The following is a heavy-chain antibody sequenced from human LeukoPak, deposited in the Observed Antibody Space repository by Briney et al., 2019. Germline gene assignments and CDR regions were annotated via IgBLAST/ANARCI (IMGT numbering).Heavy chain of an antibody. J-gene: IGHJ6*02. CDR3: AKGVVRPYYYYGMDV. Sequence: GRSLRLSCAASGFTFDDYAMHWVRQAPGKGLEWVSGISWNSGSIGYADSVKGRFTISRDNAKNSLYLQMNSLRAEDTALYYCAKGVVRPYYYYGMDVWGQGTTVTVSS. D-gene: IGHD2-15*01. CDR2: ISWNSGSI. V-gene: IGHV3-9*01. CDR1: GFTFDDYA.